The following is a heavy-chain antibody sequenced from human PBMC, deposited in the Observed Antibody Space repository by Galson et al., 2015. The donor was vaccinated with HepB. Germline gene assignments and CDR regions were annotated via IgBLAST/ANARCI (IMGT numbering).Heavy chain of an antibody. CDR2: ISTYNGNT. CDR3: ARDSSSGYYLGFFAIDY. J-gene: IGHJ4*02. V-gene: IGHV1-18*01. CDR1: GYTFTSYG. Sequence: SVKVSCKASGYTFTSYGISWVRQAPGQGLEWMGWISTYNGNTNYAQKLQGRVTMTTDTSTSTAYMELRSLRSDDTAVYYCARDSSSGYYLGFFAIDYWGQGTLVTVSS. D-gene: IGHD3-22*01.